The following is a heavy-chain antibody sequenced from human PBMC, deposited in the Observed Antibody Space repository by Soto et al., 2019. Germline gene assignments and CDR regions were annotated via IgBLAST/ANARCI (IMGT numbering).Heavy chain of an antibody. D-gene: IGHD4-17*01. CDR2: ITWDGGDT. V-gene: IGHV3-43*01. J-gene: IGHJ1*01. CDR3: VKPVFNSETSYGADYFHH. Sequence: DVHLVESGGVVIQPGGSLRLSCAASGFTFDDYTMHWVRQAPGKGLEWVSLITWDGGDTYYADSVKGRFTISRDNSKNSLFMQMDNLGPDDTAFYYCVKPVFNSETSYGADYFHHWGQGTLVTVSS. CDR1: GFTFDDYT.